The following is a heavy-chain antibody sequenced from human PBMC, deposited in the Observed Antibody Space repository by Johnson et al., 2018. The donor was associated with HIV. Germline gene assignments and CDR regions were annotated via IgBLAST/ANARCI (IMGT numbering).Heavy chain of an antibody. V-gene: IGHV3-13*01. CDR1: GFTFSSYD. J-gene: IGHJ3*02. CDR3: TTEQWLDGDAFDI. Sequence: LVESGGGLVQPGGSLRLSCAASGFTFSSYDMHWVRQATGKGLEWVSAIGTAGDTYYPGSVKGRFTISRENAKNTLYLQMNSLKTEDTAVYYCTTEQWLDGDAFDIWGQGTMVTVSS. D-gene: IGHD6-19*01. CDR2: IGTAGDT.